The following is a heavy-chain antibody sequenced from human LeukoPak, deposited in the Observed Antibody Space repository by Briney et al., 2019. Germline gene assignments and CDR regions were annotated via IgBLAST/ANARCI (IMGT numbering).Heavy chain of an antibody. CDR3: ARDNDSRDPPHFDY. J-gene: IGHJ4*02. Sequence: ASVKVSCTASGYTFTSYGISWVRQATGQGLQWMGGIIPIFGTANYAQKFRGRVTITADKSTRTAYMELSSLRSEDTAVYYCARDNDSRDPPHFDYWGQGTLVTVSS. CDR2: IIPIFGTA. D-gene: IGHD3-16*01. V-gene: IGHV1-69*06. CDR1: GYTFTSYG.